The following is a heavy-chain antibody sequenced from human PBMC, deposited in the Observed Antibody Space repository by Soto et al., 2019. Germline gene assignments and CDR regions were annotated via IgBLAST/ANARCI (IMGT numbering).Heavy chain of an antibody. V-gene: IGHV3-74*01. CDR1: GFTFSSHW. CDR3: ERVALYSGYVDYYMYV. D-gene: IGHD5-12*01. Sequence: EVQVVDSGGGLVQPGGSLRLSCAASGFTFSSHWMHWVRQAPGKGLVWVSRIRGDGSSASYADSVKGRFTISRENSKNKLYLQMNSLRVEDTAVYYCERVALYSGYVDYYMYVWGKGTTVTVSS. J-gene: IGHJ6*03. CDR2: IRGDGSSA.